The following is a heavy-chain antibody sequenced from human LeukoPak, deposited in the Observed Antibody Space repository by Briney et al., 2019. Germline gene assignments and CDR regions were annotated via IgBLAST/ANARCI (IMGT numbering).Heavy chain of an antibody. J-gene: IGHJ5*02. CDR2: IYYSGST. CDR1: GGSISSYY. CDR3: ARIEQYYDILGTNNWFDP. D-gene: IGHD3-9*01. Sequence: SETLSLTCTVSGGSISSYYWSWIRQPPGKGLEWIGNIYYSGSTNYNPSLKSRVTISVDTSKNQFSLKLSSVTAADTAVYYCARIEQYYDILGTNNWFDPWGQGTLVTVSS. V-gene: IGHV4-59*08.